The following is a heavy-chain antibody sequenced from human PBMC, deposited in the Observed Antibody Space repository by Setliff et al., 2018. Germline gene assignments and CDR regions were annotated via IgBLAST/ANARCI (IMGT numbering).Heavy chain of an antibody. J-gene: IGHJ4*02. CDR1: GASISSSSVNNF. D-gene: IGHD5-12*01. CDR3: ARFLDPRAGYQNSPGFDF. CDR2: MNYGGTA. Sequence: TSETLSLTCTVSGASISSSSVNNFWTWIRQLPGKGLEWIGYMNYGGTAYYNPSLKSLVSISIDTSKNQFSLRLTSVTAADTAVYYCARFLDPRAGYQNSPGFDFLGQGALVTAPQ. V-gene: IGHV4-31*01.